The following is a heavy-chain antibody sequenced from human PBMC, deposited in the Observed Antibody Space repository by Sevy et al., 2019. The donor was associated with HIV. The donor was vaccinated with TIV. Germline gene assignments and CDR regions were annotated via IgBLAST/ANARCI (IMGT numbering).Heavy chain of an antibody. V-gene: IGHV1-69*13. CDR1: GGTLKNFA. J-gene: IGHJ3*02. CDR2: VIPVSGAS. D-gene: IGHD3-22*01. Sequence: ASVKVSCKASGGTLKNFAVNWVRLAPGQGLEWMGRVIPVSGASNYIPKYRGRITLTSDESTGTAYMELRRLRSDDTAVYHCAAKFDTTGYYRGFDIWGQGTRVTVSS. CDR3: AAKFDTTGYYRGFDI.